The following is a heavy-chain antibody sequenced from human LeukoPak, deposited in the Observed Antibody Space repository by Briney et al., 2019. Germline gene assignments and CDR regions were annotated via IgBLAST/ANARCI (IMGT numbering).Heavy chain of an antibody. Sequence: SVKVSCKASGGTFSSYAISWVRQAPGQGLEWMGRIIPIFGTANYAQKFQGRVTITTDESTSTAYMELSSLRSEDTAVYYCARGNYGSGSYSHFSYWGQGTLVTVSS. J-gene: IGHJ4*02. D-gene: IGHD3-10*01. V-gene: IGHV1-69*05. CDR2: IIPIFGTA. CDR1: GGTFSSYA. CDR3: ARGNYGSGSYSHFSY.